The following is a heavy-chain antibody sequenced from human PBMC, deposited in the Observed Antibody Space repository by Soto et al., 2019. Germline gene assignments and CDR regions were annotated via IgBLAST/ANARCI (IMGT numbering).Heavy chain of an antibody. Sequence: PGGSLRLSCAASGFTFSSYSMNWVRQAPGKGLEWVSSISSSSSYIYYADSVKGRFTISRDNAKNSLYLQMNSLRAEDTAVYYCARGRVRVVIIKHYYYYGMDGWGQGTTVTVSS. CDR3: ARGRVRVVIIKHYYYYGMDG. J-gene: IGHJ6*02. CDR2: ISSSSSYI. D-gene: IGHD3-10*01. CDR1: GFTFSSYS. V-gene: IGHV3-21*01.